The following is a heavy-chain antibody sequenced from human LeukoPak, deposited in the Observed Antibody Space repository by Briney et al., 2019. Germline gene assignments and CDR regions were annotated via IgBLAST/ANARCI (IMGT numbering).Heavy chain of an antibody. D-gene: IGHD5-12*01. Sequence: PGGSLRLSCAASGFTFSSYWMSWVRQAPGKGLEWVSLIYSGGSTYYADSVKGRFTISRDNSKNTLYLQMNSLRAEDTAVYYCARGPSGYHITGGQGTLVTVSS. CDR1: GFTFSSYW. V-gene: IGHV3-66*01. CDR2: IYSGGST. J-gene: IGHJ4*02. CDR3: ARGPSGYHIT.